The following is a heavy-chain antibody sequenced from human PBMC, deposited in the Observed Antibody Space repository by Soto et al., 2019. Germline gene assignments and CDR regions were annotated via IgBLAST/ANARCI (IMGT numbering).Heavy chain of an antibody. D-gene: IGHD6-13*01. CDR1: GYTFTSYV. J-gene: IGHJ6*02. V-gene: IGHV1-3*05. Sequence: QVQLVQSGAEEKKPGASVKVSCKASGYTFTSYVMHWVRQAPGQRLEWMGWINAGNGNTKYSQKFQGRVTITRDTSARTAKMELSSLRSEDTAVYYCASEAIAAAAVYGMDVWGQGTTVTVSS. CDR3: ASEAIAAAAVYGMDV. CDR2: INAGNGNT.